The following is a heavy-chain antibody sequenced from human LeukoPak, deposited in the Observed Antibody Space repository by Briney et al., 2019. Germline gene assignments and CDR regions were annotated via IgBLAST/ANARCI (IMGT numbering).Heavy chain of an antibody. D-gene: IGHD2-2*01. J-gene: IGHJ5*02. V-gene: IGHV4-59*08. Sequence: SETLSLTCTVSSGSISSYYWSWIRQPPGKGLEWIGHVYYNGSTNYNPSLKSRVTISVDTSKNQFSLKLTSVTAADTAVYFCARFIGYCSSVSCYPGKSWFDPWGQGSVVTVSS. CDR2: VYYNGST. CDR3: ARFIGYCSSVSCYPGKSWFDP. CDR1: SGSISSYY.